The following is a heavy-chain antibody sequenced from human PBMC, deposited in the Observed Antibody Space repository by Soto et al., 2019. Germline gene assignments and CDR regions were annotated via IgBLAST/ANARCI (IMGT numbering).Heavy chain of an antibody. V-gene: IGHV3-74*01. D-gene: IGHD6-13*01. Sequence: EVQLVESGGGLIQPGGSLRLSCAASGFTFSSYWMHWVRQAPGKGLVWVSRINGDGSSSSYADSVKGRFTISRDNAKNTQYLEMNSLRAEDTAVYYCARDTYSSSWNSDYWGQGTLVTVSS. J-gene: IGHJ4*02. CDR2: INGDGSSS. CDR3: ARDTYSSSWNSDY. CDR1: GFTFSSYW.